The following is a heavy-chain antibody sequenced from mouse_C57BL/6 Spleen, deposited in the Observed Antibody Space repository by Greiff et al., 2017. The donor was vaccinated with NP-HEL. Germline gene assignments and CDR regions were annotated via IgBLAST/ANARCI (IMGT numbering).Heavy chain of an antibody. CDR1: GYTFTSYW. Sequence: VQRVESGAELVRPGTSVKLSCKASGYTFTSYWMHWVKQRPGQGLEWIGVIDPSDSYTNYNQKFKGKATLTVDTSSSTAYMQLSSLTSEDSAVYYCARGYDPPWFAYGGQGTLVTVSA. V-gene: IGHV1-59*01. CDR2: IDPSDSYT. D-gene: IGHD2-3*01. J-gene: IGHJ3*01. CDR3: ARGYDPPWFAY.